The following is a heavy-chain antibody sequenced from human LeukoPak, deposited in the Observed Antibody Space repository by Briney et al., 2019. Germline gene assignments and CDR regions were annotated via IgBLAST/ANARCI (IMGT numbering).Heavy chain of an antibody. Sequence: ASVKVSCKASGYTFTGYYMHWVRQAPGQGPEWMGWINPNSGGTNYTQKFQGTVTMTRDTSLSTAYMDLSRLRSDSTAVYYCARGRTVAGRTKPNDYWGQGTLVTVSS. J-gene: IGHJ4*02. CDR1: GYTFTGYY. D-gene: IGHD6-19*01. V-gene: IGHV1-2*02. CDR3: ARGRTVAGRTKPNDY. CDR2: INPNSGGT.